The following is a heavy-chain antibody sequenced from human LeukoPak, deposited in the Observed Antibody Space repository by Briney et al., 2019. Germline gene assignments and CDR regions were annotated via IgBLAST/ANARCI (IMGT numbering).Heavy chain of an antibody. D-gene: IGHD3-3*01. Sequence: GGSLRLSCAASGFTFSSYWMSWVRQAPGKGLEWVANIRQDGSEKYYVDSVKGRFTISRDNAKNSLYLQMNSLRAEDTAVYYCVRVGVRFLRAFDIWGQGTMVTVSS. J-gene: IGHJ3*02. CDR2: IRQDGSEK. V-gene: IGHV3-7*01. CDR3: VRVGVRFLRAFDI. CDR1: GFTFSSYW.